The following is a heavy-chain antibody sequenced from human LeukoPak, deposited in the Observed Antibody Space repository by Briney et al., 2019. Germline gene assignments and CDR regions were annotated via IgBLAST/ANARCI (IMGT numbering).Heavy chain of an antibody. CDR1: GFTFSYYA. CDR2: IWSDGSNK. D-gene: IGHD3-10*01. Sequence: PGRSLRLSCAASGFTFSYYAIHWVRQAPGKGLEWVALIWSDGSNKYYADSVKGRITISRDNSKNTVYLLMNSLRAEDTAVYYCARELFSSGSCPDGWGQGTLVTVSS. CDR3: ARELFSSGSCPDG. J-gene: IGHJ4*02. V-gene: IGHV3-33*01.